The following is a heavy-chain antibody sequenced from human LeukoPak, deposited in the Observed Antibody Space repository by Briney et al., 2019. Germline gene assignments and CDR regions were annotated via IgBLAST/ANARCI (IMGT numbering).Heavy chain of an antibody. V-gene: IGHV1-46*01. CDR2: INPSGSST. Sequence: ASVKVSCKASGYSFTSHYMHWVRQAPGQGLEWLGLINPSGSSTLYAQKFQGRVTMTRDMSTTTDYMELSSLRSEDTAVYYCAKAFSRGYYYDSSGYIDYWGQGTLVTVSS. CDR1: GYSFTSHY. D-gene: IGHD3-22*01. J-gene: IGHJ4*02. CDR3: AKAFSRGYYYDSSGYIDY.